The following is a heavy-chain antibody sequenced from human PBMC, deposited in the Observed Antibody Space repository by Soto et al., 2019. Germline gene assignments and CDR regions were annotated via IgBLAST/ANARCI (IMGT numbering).Heavy chain of an antibody. CDR3: ARDFRGSGYDPSYYYYGMDV. CDR2: INPNSGGT. Sequence: ASVKVSCKASGYTFTGYYIHWVRQAPGQGLEWKGWINPNSGGTNYAQKFQGWVTMTRDTSISTAYMELSRLRSDDTAVYYFARDFRGSGYDPSYYYYGMDVWGQGTTVTVSS. V-gene: IGHV1-2*04. D-gene: IGHD5-12*01. J-gene: IGHJ6*02. CDR1: GYTFTGYY.